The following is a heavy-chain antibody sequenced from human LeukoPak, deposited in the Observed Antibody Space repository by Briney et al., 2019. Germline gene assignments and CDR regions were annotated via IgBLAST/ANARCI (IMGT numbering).Heavy chain of an antibody. V-gene: IGHV4-34*01. Sequence: GSLRLSCAASGFTFSSYSMNWVRQAPGKGLEWIGEINHSGSTNYNPSLKSRVTISVDTSKNQFSLKLSSVTAADTAVYYCARGVNYYDSSGPDSGGAFDIWGQGTMVTVSS. CDR1: GFTFSSYS. J-gene: IGHJ3*02. CDR2: INHSGST. CDR3: ARGVNYYDSSGPDSGGAFDI. D-gene: IGHD3-22*01.